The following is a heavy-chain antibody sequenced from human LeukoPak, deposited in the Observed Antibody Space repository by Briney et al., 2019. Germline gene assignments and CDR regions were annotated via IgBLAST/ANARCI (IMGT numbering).Heavy chain of an antibody. J-gene: IGHJ3*02. CDR1: GFTCSSYG. Sequence: GGSLRLSCAASGFTCSSYGMHWVRQAPGKGLEWVAFIRYDGSNKYYAVSVKGRFTISRDNSKNTLYLQMNSLRAEDTAVYYCAKDHPRWLQLGNHAFDIWGQGTMVTVSS. V-gene: IGHV3-30*02. D-gene: IGHD5-24*01. CDR3: AKDHPRWLQLGNHAFDI. CDR2: IRYDGSNK.